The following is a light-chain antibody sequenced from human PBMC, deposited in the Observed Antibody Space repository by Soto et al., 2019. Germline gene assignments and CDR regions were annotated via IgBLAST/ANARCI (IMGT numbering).Light chain of an antibody. CDR2: AAS. V-gene: IGKV3-20*01. J-gene: IGKJ5*01. CDR1: QSVSTY. CDR3: QQSSSSPIT. Sequence: EIVLTQSPGTLSLSPGERATLSCRASQSVSTYLAWYKQKPGQAPRLLMSAASSRATGIPDRFSGSGSGTDFTLTISRLEAEDFAVYYCQQSSSSPITFGQGTRLEIK.